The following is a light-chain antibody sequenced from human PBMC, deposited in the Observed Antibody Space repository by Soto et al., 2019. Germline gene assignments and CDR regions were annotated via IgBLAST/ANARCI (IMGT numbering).Light chain of an antibody. J-gene: IGLJ2*01. Sequence: QSALTQPRSVSGSPGQSVTISCTGTSSDVGGYTYVSWYQQHPGKAPKLMIYDVSKRPSGVPDRFSGSKSGNTASLTIYGLQADDEADYYCCSYAGSYTVVFGGGTKLTVL. V-gene: IGLV2-11*01. CDR2: DVS. CDR3: CSYAGSYTVV. CDR1: SSDVGGYTY.